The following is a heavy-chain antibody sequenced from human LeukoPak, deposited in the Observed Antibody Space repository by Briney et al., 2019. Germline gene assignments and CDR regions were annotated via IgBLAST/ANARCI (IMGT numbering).Heavy chain of an antibody. J-gene: IGHJ4*02. CDR3: ARLPIAVAGTGDY. Sequence: GASLKISCKGSGYSFTSYWIGWVRQMPGKGLEWMGIIYPGDPDTRYSPSFQGQVTISADKSISTAYLQWSSLKASDTAMYYCARLPIAVAGTGDYWGQGTLVTVSS. V-gene: IGHV5-51*01. CDR2: IYPGDPDT. D-gene: IGHD6-19*01. CDR1: GYSFTSYW.